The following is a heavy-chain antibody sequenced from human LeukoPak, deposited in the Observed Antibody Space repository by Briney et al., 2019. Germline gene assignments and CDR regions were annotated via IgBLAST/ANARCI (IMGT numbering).Heavy chain of an antibody. CDR3: AKRTSMIVVVITPDAFDI. Sequence: GGSLRLSCAASGFTFSSYAMSWVRQAPGKGLEWVSAISGSGGSTYYADSVKGRFTISRDNSKNTLYLQMNSLRAEDTAVYYCAKRTSMIVVVITPDAFDIWGQGTMVTVSS. CDR2: ISGSGGST. D-gene: IGHD3-22*01. V-gene: IGHV3-23*01. J-gene: IGHJ3*02. CDR1: GFTFSSYA.